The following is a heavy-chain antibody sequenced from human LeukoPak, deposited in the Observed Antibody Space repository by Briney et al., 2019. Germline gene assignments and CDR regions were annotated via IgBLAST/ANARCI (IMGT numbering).Heavy chain of an antibody. J-gene: IGHJ4*02. CDR1: GFTFDDYA. CDR2: ISWNSGSI. V-gene: IGHV3-9*01. CDR3: AKGGLEHYDSSGYFDY. D-gene: IGHD3-22*01. Sequence: GGSLRLSCAASGFTFDDYAMHWVRQAPGKGLEWVSGISWNSGSIVYADSVKGRFTISRDNAKNSLYLQMNSLRAEDTALYYCAKGGLEHYDSSGYFDYWGQGTLVTVSS.